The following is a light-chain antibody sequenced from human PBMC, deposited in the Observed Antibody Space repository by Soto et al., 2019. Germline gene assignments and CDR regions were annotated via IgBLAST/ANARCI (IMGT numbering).Light chain of an antibody. CDR3: QQYDSSWT. J-gene: IGKJ1*01. CDR2: GVS. Sequence: EIVLTQSPGTLSLSPGERATLSCRASQSVPSNFLAWYQQKPGQAPILVIYGVSRRATGIPDRFSGSGSGTDFTLTISRLEPEDFAVYYCQQYDSSWTFGQRTKVEIK. V-gene: IGKV3-20*01. CDR1: QSVPSNF.